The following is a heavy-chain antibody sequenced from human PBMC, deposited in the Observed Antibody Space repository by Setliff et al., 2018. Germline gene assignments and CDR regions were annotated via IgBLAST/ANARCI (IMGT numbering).Heavy chain of an antibody. CDR1: GFIFSDAW. D-gene: IGHD3-22*01. CDR3: TTAQGYYYDSSGAPRDY. Sequence: GGSLRLSCAGSGFIFSDAWMTWVRQAPGKGLEWVGRIKSKTDGGTTDYAAPVKGRFTISRDDSKDTLYLQMNSLKTEDTAVYYCTTAQGYYYDSSGAPRDYWGQGTLVTVSS. CDR2: IKSKTDGGTT. V-gene: IGHV3-15*01. J-gene: IGHJ4*02.